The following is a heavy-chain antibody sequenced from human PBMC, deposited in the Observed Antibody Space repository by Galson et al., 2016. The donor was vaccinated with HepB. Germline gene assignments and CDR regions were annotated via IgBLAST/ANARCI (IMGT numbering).Heavy chain of an antibody. CDR2: IRSKANSYAT. Sequence: SLRLSCAASGFMFSGSAMHWVRQASGKGLEWVGRIRSKANSYATVYAASVKGRFTISRDDSKNTAYLQMNSLKTEDTAVDYCTSSAYSDYIYYSGMDVWGQGTTVTVSS. V-gene: IGHV3-73*01. D-gene: IGHD3-16*01. J-gene: IGHJ6*02. CDR1: GFMFSGSA. CDR3: TSSAYSDYIYYSGMDV.